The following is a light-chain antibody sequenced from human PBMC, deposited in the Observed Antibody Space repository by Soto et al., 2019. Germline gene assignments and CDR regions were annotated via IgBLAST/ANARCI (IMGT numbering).Light chain of an antibody. CDR2: EVS. CDR3: RSYTSSSTVV. V-gene: IGLV2-14*01. Sequence: QSVLTQPASVSGSPGQSITISCTGTSSDVGGYNYVSWYQQHPGKAPKLMIYEVSKRPSGVSNRFSGSKSGNTASLTISGLQAEDEGDYYCRSYTSSSTVVFGGGTKLTVL. CDR1: SSDVGGYNY. J-gene: IGLJ2*01.